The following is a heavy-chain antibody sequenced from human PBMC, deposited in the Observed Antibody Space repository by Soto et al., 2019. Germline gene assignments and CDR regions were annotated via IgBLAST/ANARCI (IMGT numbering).Heavy chain of an antibody. CDR2: VYYSGST. Sequence: SETLCLTCSVSGGSVSSGAYYWSWIRKPPGKGLEWIGYVYYSGSTSYNPSLETGVTISVDTSKNQFSLKLTSVTPADTAIYYCARVKRSTSRLDPWGQGTLVTVSS. D-gene: IGHD1-26*01. CDR3: ARVKRSTSRLDP. CDR1: GGSVSSGAYY. J-gene: IGHJ5*02. V-gene: IGHV4-61*08.